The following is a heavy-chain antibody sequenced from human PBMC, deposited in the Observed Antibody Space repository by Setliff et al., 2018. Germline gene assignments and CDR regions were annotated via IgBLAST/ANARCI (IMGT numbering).Heavy chain of an antibody. CDR3: ARQERILWFGELFPHHVHDAFDI. CDR2: IYPGDSDT. V-gene: IGHV5-51*01. Sequence: PGESLKISCKGSGYSFTSYWIGWVRQMPGKGLEWMGIIYPGDSDTRYSPSFQGQVTISADKSISTAYLQWSSLKASDTAMYYCARQERILWFGELFPHHVHDAFDIWGQGTMVTVSS. CDR1: GYSFTSYW. J-gene: IGHJ3*02. D-gene: IGHD3-10*01.